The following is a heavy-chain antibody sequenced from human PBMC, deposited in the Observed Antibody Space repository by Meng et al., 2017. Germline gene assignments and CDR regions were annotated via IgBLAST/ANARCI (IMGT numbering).Heavy chain of an antibody. J-gene: IGHJ3*02. CDR1: GGSISSSSYY. V-gene: IGHV4-39*07. Sequence: SETLSLTCTVSGGSISSSSYYWGWIRQPPGKGLEWIGSIYYSGSTYYNPSLKSRVTISVDTSKNQFSLKLSSVTAADTAVYYCARDRSDQQLVVSDAFDIWGQGKKV. CDR2: IYYSGST. D-gene: IGHD6-13*01. CDR3: ARDRSDQQLVVSDAFDI.